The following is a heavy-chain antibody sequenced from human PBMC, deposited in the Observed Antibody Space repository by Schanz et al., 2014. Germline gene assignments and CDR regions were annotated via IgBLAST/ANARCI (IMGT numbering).Heavy chain of an antibody. Sequence: VQLLESGGGLVQPGGSLRLSCAASGFMFSSYGMHWVRQAPGKGLEWVGVISYDGSKKSYADSVKGRFTISRDDAENTLFLQMNSRRAEDTVVYYGARKVVATIGGYYDNWGQGTLVIVSS. CDR2: ISYDGSKK. CDR3: ARKVVATIGGYYDN. D-gene: IGHD5-12*01. CDR1: GFMFSSYG. J-gene: IGHJ4*02. V-gene: IGHV3-30*03.